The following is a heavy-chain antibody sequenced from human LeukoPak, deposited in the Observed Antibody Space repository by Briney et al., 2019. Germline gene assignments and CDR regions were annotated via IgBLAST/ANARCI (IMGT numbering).Heavy chain of an antibody. CDR1: GLTFSSYW. CDR3: ARDRLGFLNWFDP. CDR2: INSDGSST. Sequence: GGSLRLSCAAPGLTFSSYWMHWARKPPGKGLVWVSRINSDGSSTSYADSVKGRFTISRDNAKNTLYLQMNSLRAEDTAVYYCARDRLGFLNWFDPWGQGTLVTVSS. D-gene: IGHD5-12*01. V-gene: IGHV3-74*01. J-gene: IGHJ5*02.